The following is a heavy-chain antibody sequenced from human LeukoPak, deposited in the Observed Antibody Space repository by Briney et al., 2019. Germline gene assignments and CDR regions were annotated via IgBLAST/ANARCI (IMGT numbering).Heavy chain of an antibody. CDR3: ASEGPYYYGMDV. V-gene: IGHV3-72*01. J-gene: IGHJ6*02. Sequence: GGSLRLSCAASGFIFSDHYMDWVRQAPGKGLEWVGRIRNKANGYTTEYAASVKGRFTISRDDSTNSLYLQMNSLKTEDTAVYYCASEGPYYYGMDVWGQGTTVTVSS. CDR2: IRNKANGYTT. CDR1: GFIFSDHY.